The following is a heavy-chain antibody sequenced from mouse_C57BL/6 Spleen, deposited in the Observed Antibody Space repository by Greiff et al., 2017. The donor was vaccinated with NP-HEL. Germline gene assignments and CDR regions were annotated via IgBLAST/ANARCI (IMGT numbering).Heavy chain of an antibody. CDR1: GFSLTSYG. V-gene: IGHV2-5*01. CDR2: IWRGGST. CDR3: AKNGDYGTFFDY. Sequence: VQRVESGPGLVQPSQSLSITCTVSGFSLTSYGVHWVRQSPGKGLEWLGVIWRGGSTDYNAAFMSRLSITKDNSKSQVFFKMNSLQADDTAIYYCAKNGDYGTFFDYWGQGTTLTVSS. D-gene: IGHD1-1*01. J-gene: IGHJ2*01.